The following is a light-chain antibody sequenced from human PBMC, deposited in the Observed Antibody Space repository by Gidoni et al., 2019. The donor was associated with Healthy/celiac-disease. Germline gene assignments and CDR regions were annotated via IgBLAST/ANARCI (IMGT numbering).Light chain of an antibody. J-gene: IGKJ4*01. Sequence: IALTHSPATLSSSPGERATLSCRASQSVSSYLAWYQQKPGQAPRLLIYDASNRATGIPARFSGSGSGTDFTLTISSLEPEDFAVYYCQQRSNWPPLTFGGGTKVEIK. CDR3: QQRSNWPPLT. CDR2: DAS. CDR1: QSVSSY. V-gene: IGKV3-11*01.